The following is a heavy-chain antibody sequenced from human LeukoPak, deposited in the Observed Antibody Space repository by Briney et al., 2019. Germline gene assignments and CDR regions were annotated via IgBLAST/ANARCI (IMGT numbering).Heavy chain of an antibody. CDR1: GGSFSGYY. CDR2: INHSGST. D-gene: IGHD2-15*01. CDR3: ARAPARLWYYYYGMDV. J-gene: IGHJ6*02. Sequence: SETLSLTRAVYGGSFSGYYWSWIRQPPGKGLEWIGEINHSGSTNYNPSLKSRVTISVDTSKNQFSLKLSSVTAADTAVYYCARAPARLWYYYYGMDVWGQGTTVTVSS. V-gene: IGHV4-34*01.